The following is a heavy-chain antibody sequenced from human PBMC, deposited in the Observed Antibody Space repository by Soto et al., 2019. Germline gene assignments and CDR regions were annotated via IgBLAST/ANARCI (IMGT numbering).Heavy chain of an antibody. CDR2: INAGNGNT. D-gene: IGHD6-13*01. J-gene: IGHJ4*02. CDR3: ARGPIAAVNFFDY. CDR1: GYTFTDHA. Sequence: ASVEVSCRTSGYTFTDHATHWVRQAPGQRLEWMGWINAGNGNTRYLQKFQGRVTITRDTSASTAYMELSSLRSEDTAVFYCARGPIAAVNFFDYWGQGTLVTVSS. V-gene: IGHV1-3*01.